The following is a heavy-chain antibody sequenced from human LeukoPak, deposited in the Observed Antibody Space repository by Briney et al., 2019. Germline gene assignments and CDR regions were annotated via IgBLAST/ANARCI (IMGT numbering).Heavy chain of an antibody. Sequence: SETLSLTCTVSGGSISSYYWSWIRQPPGKGLEWIGYIYYSGGTNYNPPLKSRVTISVDTSKKQLSLKVTSVTAADTAVYYCARHAMATANQHFDQWGQGTLVTVSS. CDR2: IYYSGGT. D-gene: IGHD5-24*01. V-gene: IGHV4-59*08. CDR3: ARHAMATANQHFDQ. J-gene: IGHJ4*02. CDR1: GGSISSYY.